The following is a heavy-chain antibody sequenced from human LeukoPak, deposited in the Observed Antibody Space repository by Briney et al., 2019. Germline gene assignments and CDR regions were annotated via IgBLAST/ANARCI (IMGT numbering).Heavy chain of an antibody. CDR1: GGPISSYY. CDR3: ARLDAFDI. Sequence: PSDTLSLTCTVSGGPISSYYGRWIRQPPGKGLEWIGYIYYSGSTNYNPSLKSRVTISVDTSKNQFSLKLSAVTAADTAVYYCARLDAFDIWGQGTMVTVSS. CDR2: IYYSGST. V-gene: IGHV4-59*08. J-gene: IGHJ3*02.